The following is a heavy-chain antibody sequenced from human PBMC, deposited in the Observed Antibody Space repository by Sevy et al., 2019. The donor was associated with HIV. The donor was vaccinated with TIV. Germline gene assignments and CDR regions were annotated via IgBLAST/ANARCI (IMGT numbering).Heavy chain of an antibody. Sequence: GESLKISCAASGFTFSDYYMSWIRQAPGKGLEWVSYISSSGSTIYYADSVKGRFTISRDNAKNSLYLQMNSLRAEDTAVYYCARVVYCGGDCYSRSDGTIDYWGQGTLVTVSS. CDR1: GFTFSDYY. J-gene: IGHJ4*02. D-gene: IGHD2-21*02. CDR2: ISSSGSTI. CDR3: ARVVYCGGDCYSRSDGTIDY. V-gene: IGHV3-11*01.